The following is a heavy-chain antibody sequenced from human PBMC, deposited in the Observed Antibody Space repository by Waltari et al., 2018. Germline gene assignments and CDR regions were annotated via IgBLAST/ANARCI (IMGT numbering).Heavy chain of an antibody. J-gene: IGHJ2*01. V-gene: IGHV4-4*02. CDR3: ARDLRGYSYGYAYFDL. Sequence: QVQLQESGPGLVKPSGTLSLTCAVSGGSISSSNWWSWVRQPPGKGLELIWEIYHSGSTNYNPSLKSRVTISVDKSKNQFSLKLSSVTAADTAVYYCARDLRGYSYGYAYFDLWGRGTLVTVSS. D-gene: IGHD5-18*01. CDR1: GGSISSSNW. CDR2: IYHSGST.